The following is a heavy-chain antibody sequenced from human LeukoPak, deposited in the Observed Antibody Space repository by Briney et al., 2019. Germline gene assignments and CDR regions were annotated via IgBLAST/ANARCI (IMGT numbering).Heavy chain of an antibody. Sequence: ASVKVSCKASGYTFTGYYMHWVRQAPGQGLEWMGWINPNSGGTNYAQKFQGRVTMTRDTSISTAYMELSSLRSHDTAVYYCARDWFGDYQTYNWGQGTLVTVSS. CDR3: ARDWFGDYQTYN. D-gene: IGHD4-17*01. J-gene: IGHJ4*02. CDR1: GYTFTGYY. V-gene: IGHV1-2*02. CDR2: INPNSGGT.